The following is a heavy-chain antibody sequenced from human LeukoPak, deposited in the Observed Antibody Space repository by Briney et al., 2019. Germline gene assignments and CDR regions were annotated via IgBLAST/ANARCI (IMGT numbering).Heavy chain of an antibody. CDR3: ARQEYCSGGSCYTWFDP. Sequence: ASVKVSCKGSGYSITNYWIGWVRQMPGKGLEWMGIIYPADSDIRYSPSFQGQVTISADKSISTAYLQWSSLKASDTAMYYCARQEYCSGGSCYTWFDPWGQGTLVTVSS. V-gene: IGHV5-51*01. CDR1: GYSITNYW. D-gene: IGHD2-15*01. CDR2: IYPADSDI. J-gene: IGHJ5*02.